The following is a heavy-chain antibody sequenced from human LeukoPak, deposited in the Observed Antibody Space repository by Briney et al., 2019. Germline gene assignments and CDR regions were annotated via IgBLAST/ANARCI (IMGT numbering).Heavy chain of an antibody. CDR2: IYPSGGRT. V-gene: IGHV1-46*01. CDR1: GYTFSVYF. D-gene: IGHD5-24*01. J-gene: IGHJ5*02. Sequence: ASVKVSCKASGYTFSVYFINWVRQAPGQGLEWMGIIYPSGGRTNYAQKFQGRVTLTRDMSTSTDYLELSSLRSEDTAVYYCARDNSVRDEAWWFSPWGQGTLVTVSS. CDR3: ARDNSVRDEAWWFSP.